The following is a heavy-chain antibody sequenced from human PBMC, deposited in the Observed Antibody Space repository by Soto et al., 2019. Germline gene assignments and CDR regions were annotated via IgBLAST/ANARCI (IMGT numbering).Heavy chain of an antibody. Sequence: ASVKVSCKASGYTFTSYGISWVRQAPGQGLEWMGWISAYNGNTNYAQKLQGRVTMTTDTSTSTAYMELRSLRSEDTAVYYCATGRALVATPEKPSFVLYRGPFDFWGQGTMVTVSS. J-gene: IGHJ3*01. D-gene: IGHD5-12*01. CDR2: ISAYNGNT. CDR3: ATGRALVATPEKPSFVLYRGPFDF. CDR1: GYTFTSYG. V-gene: IGHV1-18*01.